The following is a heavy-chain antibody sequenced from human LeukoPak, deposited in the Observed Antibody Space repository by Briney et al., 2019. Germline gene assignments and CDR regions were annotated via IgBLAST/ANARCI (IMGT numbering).Heavy chain of an antibody. J-gene: IGHJ4*02. V-gene: IGHV1-46*01. CDR1: GYTFTSYY. D-gene: IGHD2-2*01. Sequence: GGSLRLSCAASGYTFTSYYMHWVRQAPGQGLEWMGIINPSGGSTSYAQKFQGRVTMTRDTSTSTVYMELSSLRSEDTAVYYCARVVPGYCSSTSCSGGPDYWGQGTLVTVSS. CDR3: ARVVPGYCSSTSCSGGPDY. CDR2: INPSGGST.